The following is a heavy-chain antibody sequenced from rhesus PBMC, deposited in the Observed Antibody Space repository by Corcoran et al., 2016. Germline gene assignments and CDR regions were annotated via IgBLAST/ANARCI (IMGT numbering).Heavy chain of an antibody. Sequence: EVQLVESGGGLAKPGGSLRLSCAASGFTFSAYYMYWVRQAPGKGLELVSGISYTGGSTYYADSVKGRFNISRENAKNTLYRQMYSLGAEDTAVYYCAREGDGYRQGFFDYWGQGVLVTVSS. CDR1: GFTFSAYY. J-gene: IGHJ4*01. D-gene: IGHD5-24*01. CDR3: AREGDGYRQGFFDY. V-gene: IGHV3S18*01. CDR2: ISYTGGST.